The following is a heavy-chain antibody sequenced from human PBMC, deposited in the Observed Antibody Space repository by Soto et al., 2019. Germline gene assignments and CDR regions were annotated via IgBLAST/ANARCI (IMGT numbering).Heavy chain of an antibody. J-gene: IGHJ4*02. V-gene: IGHV1-58*01. Sequence: SVKVSCKASGFTFTSSAVQCVRQARGQRLEWIGWIVVGSGNTNYAQKFQERVTITRDMSTSTAYMELSSLRSEDTAVYYCARDSSGLLLYYGSGSYTNFDYWGQGTLVTVSS. CDR3: ARDSSGLLLYYGSGSYTNFDY. CDR1: GFTFTSSA. D-gene: IGHD3-10*01. CDR2: IVVGSGNT.